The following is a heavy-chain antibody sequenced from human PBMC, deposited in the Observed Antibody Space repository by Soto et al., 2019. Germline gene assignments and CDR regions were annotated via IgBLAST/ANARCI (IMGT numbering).Heavy chain of an antibody. CDR2: INAGNGNT. V-gene: IGHV1-3*01. D-gene: IGHD5-12*01. J-gene: IGHJ6*02. Sequence: ASVKVSCKASGYTFTSYAMHWVRQAPGQRLEWMGWINAGNGNTKYSQKFQGRVTITRDTSASTAYMELSSLRSGDTAVYYCARGEEMATLRFYYYYYGMDVWGQGTTVTVSS. CDR3: ARGEEMATLRFYYYYYGMDV. CDR1: GYTFTSYA.